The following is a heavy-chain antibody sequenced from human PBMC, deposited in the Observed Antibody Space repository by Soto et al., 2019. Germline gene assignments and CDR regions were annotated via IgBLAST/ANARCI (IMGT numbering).Heavy chain of an antibody. CDR3: SGGVGDAG. J-gene: IGHJ4*02. CDR1: GFTFRRDW. V-gene: IGHV3-7*04. CDR2: TNQDGTAK. Sequence: DEQLVESGGGLVQPGGSLRLSCAVSGFTFRRDWMNWVRQAPGKGLEWVAHTNQDGTAKYYVDSVKGRFTISRDNAKNALYLQMNSLRVEDTAVYYCSGGVGDAGWGQGTRGTVSS. D-gene: IGHD1-26*01.